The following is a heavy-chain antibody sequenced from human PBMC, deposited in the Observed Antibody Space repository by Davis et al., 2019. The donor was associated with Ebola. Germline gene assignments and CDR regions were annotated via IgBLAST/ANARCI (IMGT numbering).Heavy chain of an antibody. CDR1: GFTFSSYA. Sequence: GGSLRLSCAASGFTFSSYAMHWVRQAPGKGLEYVSAISSNGGSTYYADSVKGRFTISRDNSKNTLYLQMSSLRAEDTAVYYCARDRVTMIVVVITGFGDYGMDVWGQGTTVTVSS. D-gene: IGHD3-22*01. V-gene: IGHV3-64D*08. J-gene: IGHJ6*02. CDR2: ISSNGGST. CDR3: ARDRVTMIVVVITGFGDYGMDV.